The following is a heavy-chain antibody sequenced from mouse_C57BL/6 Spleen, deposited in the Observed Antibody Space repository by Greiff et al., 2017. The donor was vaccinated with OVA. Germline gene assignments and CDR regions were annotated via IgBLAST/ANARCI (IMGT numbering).Heavy chain of an antibody. CDR2: IRSKSNNYAT. J-gene: IGHJ2*01. Sequence: DVKLVESGGGLVQPKGSLKLSCAASGFSFNTYAMNWVRQAPGKGLEWVARIRSKSNNYATYYADSVKDRFTISRDDSESMLYLQMNNLKTEDTAMYYCVRHGDYDDFDYWGQGTTLTVSS. CDR1: GFSFNTYA. D-gene: IGHD2-4*01. CDR3: VRHGDYDDFDY. V-gene: IGHV10-1*01.